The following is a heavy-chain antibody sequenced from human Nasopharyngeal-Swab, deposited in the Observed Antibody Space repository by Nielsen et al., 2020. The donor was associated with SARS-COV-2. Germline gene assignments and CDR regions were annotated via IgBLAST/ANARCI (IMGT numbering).Heavy chain of an antibody. D-gene: IGHD6-19*01. CDR1: GFTFSNAW. CDR3: TTGSSGWYHYYYGIDV. J-gene: IGHJ6*02. Sequence: GESLKISCAASGFTFSNAWMSWVRQAPGKGLEWVGRIKSKTDGGTTDYAAPVKGRFTISRDDSKNTLYLQMNSLKTEDTAVYYCTTGSSGWYHYYYGIDVWGQGTTVTVSS. V-gene: IGHV3-15*01. CDR2: IKSKTDGGTT.